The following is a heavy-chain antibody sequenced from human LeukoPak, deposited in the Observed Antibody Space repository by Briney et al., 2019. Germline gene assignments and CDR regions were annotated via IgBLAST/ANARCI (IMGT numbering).Heavy chain of an antibody. CDR3: ARSTREVGERFDY. D-gene: IGHD3-10*01. V-gene: IGHV3-73*01. Sequence: GGSLRLSCAASGFTFSGSAMHWVRQASGKGLEWVGRIRSKVNSYTTAYAASVRGRFTISRDDSKNTAYPQMNSLKTEDTAIYYCARSTREVGERFDYWGQGTLVTVSS. CDR2: IRSKVNSYTT. J-gene: IGHJ4*02. CDR1: GFTFSGSA.